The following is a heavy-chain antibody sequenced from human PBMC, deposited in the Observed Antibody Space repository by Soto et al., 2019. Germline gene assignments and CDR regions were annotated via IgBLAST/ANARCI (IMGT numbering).Heavy chain of an antibody. CDR1: GGSFSGHY. J-gene: IGHJ2*01. Sequence: QVQLQQWGAGPLRPLETLSLTCGVSGGSFSGHYWAWIRQSPGKGLEWIGEINDRGSINYNRSLKSRISISVNTSKNHYSLQLRSVTAADTAVYYCARESHDILTGPPWVWYFDLWGRGTLVTVSS. CDR2: INDRGSI. V-gene: IGHV4-34*01. CDR3: ARESHDILTGPPWVWYFDL. D-gene: IGHD3-9*01.